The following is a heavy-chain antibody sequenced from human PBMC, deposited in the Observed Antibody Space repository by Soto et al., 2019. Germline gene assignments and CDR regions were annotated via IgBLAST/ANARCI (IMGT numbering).Heavy chain of an antibody. V-gene: IGHV1-3*01. CDR1: GYTFTSYG. J-gene: IGHJ2*01. D-gene: IGHD2-21*01. CDR2: INAGNGNT. CDR3: ARVPGYSIGDL. Sequence: ASVKVSCKASGYTFTSYGISWVRQAPGQGLEWMGWINAGNGNTKYSQKFQGRVTITRDTSAGTAYMELSSLRSEDTAVYYCARVPGYSIGDLWGRGTLVTVSS.